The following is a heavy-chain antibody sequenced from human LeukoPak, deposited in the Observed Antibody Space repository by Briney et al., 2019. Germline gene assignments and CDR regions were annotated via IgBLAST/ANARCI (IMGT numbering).Heavy chain of an antibody. J-gene: IGHJ6*02. Sequence: GGSLGLSCAASGFTFSSYAMSWVRQAPGKGLEWVSAISGSGGSTYYADSVKGRFTISRDNSKNTLYLQMNSLRAEDTAVYYCAKGRYYDSSGDYYYYYGMDVWGQGTTVTVSS. CDR1: GFTFSSYA. CDR3: AKGRYYDSSGDYYYYYGMDV. D-gene: IGHD3-22*01. CDR2: ISGSGGST. V-gene: IGHV3-23*01.